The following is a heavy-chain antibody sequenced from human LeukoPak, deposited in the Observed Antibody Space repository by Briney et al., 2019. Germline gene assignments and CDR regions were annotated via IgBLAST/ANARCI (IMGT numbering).Heavy chain of an antibody. D-gene: IGHD1-14*01. CDR1: GFTFSSYG. V-gene: IGHV3-30*02. CDR3: AKDREPSNLYFDY. J-gene: IGHJ4*02. CDR2: IRYDGSNK. Sequence: GGSLRLSCAASGFTFSSYGMHWVRQAPSKGLEWVAFIRYDGSNKYYADSVKGRFTISRDNSKNTLYLQMNSLRAEDTAVYYCAKDREPSNLYFDYWCQGTLVTVSS.